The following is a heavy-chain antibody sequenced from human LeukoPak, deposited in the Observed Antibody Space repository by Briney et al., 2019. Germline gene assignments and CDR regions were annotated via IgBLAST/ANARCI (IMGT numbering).Heavy chain of an antibody. CDR1: GYTLTELS. Sequence: ASVKVSCKVSGYTLTELSMHWVRQAPGKGLEWMGGFDPEDGETIYAQKFQGRVTMTEDTSTDTAYMELSSLRSEDTAVYYCATRQELRDCTNGVCSLSEYWGQGTLVTVSS. D-gene: IGHD2-8*01. CDR2: FDPEDGET. V-gene: IGHV1-24*01. CDR3: ATRQELRDCTNGVCSLSEY. J-gene: IGHJ4*02.